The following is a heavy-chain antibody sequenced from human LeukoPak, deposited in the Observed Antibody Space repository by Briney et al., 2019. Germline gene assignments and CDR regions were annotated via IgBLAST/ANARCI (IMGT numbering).Heavy chain of an antibody. J-gene: IGHJ4*02. CDR2: ITGNGNTA. Sequence: PGGSLRLSCAASGFTFSSYAASWVRQAPGKGLEWVSVITGNGNTAYYVDSVRGRFTVSRDNSKNTLYLQMNTLRAEDTAVYYCATTKQARRYFDYWGQGTLVTVSS. CDR3: ATTKQARRYFDY. D-gene: IGHD1-1*01. V-gene: IGHV3-23*01. CDR1: GFTFSSYA.